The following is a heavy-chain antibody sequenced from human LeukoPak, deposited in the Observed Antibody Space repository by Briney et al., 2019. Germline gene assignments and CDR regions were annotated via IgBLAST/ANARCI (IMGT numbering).Heavy chain of an antibody. CDR1: GFTFSSYG. CDR3: AKTTTGYSSGRFPGWPVDY. Sequence: GSLRLSCAASGFTFSSYGMHWVCQAPGKGLEWVALIWYDGTNKYYADSVKGRFTISRDNSKNTLYLQMNSLRAEDTAVYYCAKTTTGYSSGRFPGWPVDYWGQGTLVTVSS. D-gene: IGHD6-19*01. V-gene: IGHV3-33*06. J-gene: IGHJ4*02. CDR2: IWYDGTNK.